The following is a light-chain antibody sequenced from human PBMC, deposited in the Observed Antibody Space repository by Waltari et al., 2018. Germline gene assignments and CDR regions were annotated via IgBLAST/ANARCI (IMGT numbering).Light chain of an antibody. Sequence: DIQMTQSPSTLSASVGDRVTITCRASQSINSWLAWYQQKPGKAPKLLIYKASTLQSGVPFWFSRRGSWTGFPLTIRRLQPYYFATYYCQQYNSPSPAFGRGTKLEIK. CDR3: QQYNSPSPA. CDR1: QSINSW. CDR2: KAS. J-gene: IGKJ2*01. V-gene: IGKV1-5*03.